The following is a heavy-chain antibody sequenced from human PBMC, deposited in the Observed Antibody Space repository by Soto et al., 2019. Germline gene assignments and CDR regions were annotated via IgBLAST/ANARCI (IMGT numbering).Heavy chain of an antibody. CDR3: ARQNSNNWYYDY. D-gene: IGHD1-20*01. CDR1: SGSINKSNW. J-gene: IGHJ4*02. V-gene: IGHV4-4*02. Sequence: SETLSLTCAVSSGSINKSNWWSWVRQPPGKGLEWIGEIYHSGSTNYNPSLKSRVTISVDRSKNQFSLKLSSVTAADTAVYYCARQNSNNWYYDYWGQGTLVTVSS. CDR2: IYHSGST.